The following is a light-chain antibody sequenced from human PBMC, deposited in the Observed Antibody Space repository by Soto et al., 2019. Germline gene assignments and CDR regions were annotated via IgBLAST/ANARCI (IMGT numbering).Light chain of an antibody. V-gene: IGKV3-20*01. CDR1: RSRSSSY. Sequence: EIVLTQSPGTLSLSPGERATLSCRASRSRSSSYVVWYQQKPGQAPRLLIYAASRRATGITDRFSGSGSATEYTLTIIRLEPEDFAVYYCQQQGTFGQGTKLEIK. CDR2: AAS. CDR3: QQQGT. J-gene: IGKJ2*01.